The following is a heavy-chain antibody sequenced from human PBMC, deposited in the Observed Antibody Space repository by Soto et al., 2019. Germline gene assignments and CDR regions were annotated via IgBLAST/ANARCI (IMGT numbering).Heavy chain of an antibody. J-gene: IGHJ4*02. CDR2: INSDGSST. V-gene: IGHV3-74*01. Sequence: EVQLVESGGGLVQPGGSLRLSCAASGCTFSSYWMHWVRQAPRKGLVWVSRINSDGSSTSYADSVKGRFTISRDNAKNTLYLQMNSLRAEDTAVYYCVRTSVVVAAATREDYWGQGTLVTVSS. CDR1: GCTFSSYW. CDR3: VRTSVVVAAATREDY. D-gene: IGHD2-15*01.